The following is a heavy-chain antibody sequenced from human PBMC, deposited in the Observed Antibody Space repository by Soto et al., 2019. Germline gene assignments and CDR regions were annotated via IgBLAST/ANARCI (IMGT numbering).Heavy chain of an antibody. Sequence: GASVKVSCKASGYTFTSYGISWVRQAPGQGLEWMGWISAYNGNANYAQKLQGRVTMTTDTSTSTAYMELRSLRSDDTAVYYCARDRRGYYYDSSGYYDFPYWGQGTLVTVSS. V-gene: IGHV1-18*01. CDR2: ISAYNGNA. D-gene: IGHD3-22*01. CDR3: ARDRRGYYYDSSGYYDFPY. J-gene: IGHJ4*02. CDR1: GYTFTSYG.